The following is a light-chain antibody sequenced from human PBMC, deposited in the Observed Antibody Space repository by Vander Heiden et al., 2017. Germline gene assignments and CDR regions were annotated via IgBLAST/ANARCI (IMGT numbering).Light chain of an antibody. Sequence: QSALTQPASVSGSPGQSITISCTGTSSDVGGYNYVSWYQQHSGKVPKLMIYDVSNRPSGVSNRFSGSKSGNTASLTISGLQAEDEADYYCSSYTNSRKGIFGGGTKLTVL. V-gene: IGLV2-14*01. CDR1: SSDVGGYNY. CDR3: SSYTNSRKGI. CDR2: DVS. J-gene: IGLJ2*01.